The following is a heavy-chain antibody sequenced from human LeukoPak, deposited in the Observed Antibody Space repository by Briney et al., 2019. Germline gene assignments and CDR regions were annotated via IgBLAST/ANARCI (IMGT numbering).Heavy chain of an antibody. V-gene: IGHV4-39*07. CDR2: IFYIGST. CDR1: GGSISSSTYY. Sequence: KTSETLSLTCTVSGGSISSSTYYWGWVRQPPGKGLDWIGSIFYIGSTQYTQYNPSLKSRVTISADTSKNQFSLKLRSVTAADTAVYYCARGPDTVTTATLDNWGQGTLVTVSS. J-gene: IGHJ4*02. D-gene: IGHD4-17*01. CDR3: ARGPDTVTTATLDN.